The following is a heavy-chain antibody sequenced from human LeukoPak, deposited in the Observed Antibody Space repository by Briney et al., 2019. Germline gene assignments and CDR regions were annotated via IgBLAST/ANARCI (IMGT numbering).Heavy chain of an antibody. D-gene: IGHD1-26*01. CDR3: ASQQRTIFAFSGSSPLGY. CDR2: INPSGGST. CDR1: GYTFTSYY. J-gene: IGHJ4*02. Sequence: ASVKVSCKASGYTFTSYYMHWVRQAPGQGLEWMGIINPSGGSTSYAQKFQGRVTMTRDTSTSTVYMELSSLRSEDTAVYYCASQQRTIFAFSGSSPLGYWGQGTLVTVSS. V-gene: IGHV1-46*01.